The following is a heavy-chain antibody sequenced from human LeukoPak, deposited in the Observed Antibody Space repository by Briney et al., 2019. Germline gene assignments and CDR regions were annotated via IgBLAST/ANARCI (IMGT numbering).Heavy chain of an antibody. CDR3: ARAWNGNYFDY. V-gene: IGHV4-38-2*01. J-gene: IGHJ4*02. D-gene: IGHD1-1*01. Sequence: PSETLSLTCAVSSYSISSGYYWGWIRQPPGKGLECIGTIYHSGSTYYNPSLKSRVTISVDTSKNQFSLNLTSVTAADTAVYYCARAWNGNYFDYWGQGTPVTVSS. CDR2: IYHSGST. CDR1: SYSISSGYY.